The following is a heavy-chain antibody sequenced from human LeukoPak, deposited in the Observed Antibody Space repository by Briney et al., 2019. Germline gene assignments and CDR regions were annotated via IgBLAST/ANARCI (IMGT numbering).Heavy chain of an antibody. CDR1: GGSISSYH. V-gene: IGHV4-59*12. Sequence: PSETLSLTCTVSGGSISSYHWSWIRQPPGKGLEWIGYIYYSGSTNYNPSLKSRVTISVDTSKNQFSLKLSSVTAADTAVYYCAREPRTGVFDYWGQGTLVTVSS. D-gene: IGHD7-27*01. CDR3: AREPRTGVFDY. J-gene: IGHJ4*02. CDR2: IYYSGST.